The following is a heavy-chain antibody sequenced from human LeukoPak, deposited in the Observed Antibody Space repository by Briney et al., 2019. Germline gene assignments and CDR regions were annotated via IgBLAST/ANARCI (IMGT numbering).Heavy chain of an antibody. CDR2: INPNSGGT. D-gene: IGHD6-13*01. V-gene: IGHV1-2*02. Sequence: ASVKVSCKASGYTFTSYYMHWVRQAPGQGLEWMGWINPNSGGTNYAQKFQGRVTMTRDTSISTAYMELSRLRSDDTAVYYCAREGHRAGLYYFDYWGQGTLVTVSS. J-gene: IGHJ4*02. CDR3: AREGHRAGLYYFDY. CDR1: GYTFTSYY.